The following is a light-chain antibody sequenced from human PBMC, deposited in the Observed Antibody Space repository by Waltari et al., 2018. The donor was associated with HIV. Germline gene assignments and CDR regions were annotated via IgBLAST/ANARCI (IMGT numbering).Light chain of an antibody. CDR1: SSNIGAGYD. Sequence: QSVLTQPPSVSGAPGQRVTISCTGSSSNIGAGYDVHWYQQLPGTAPKLLTEGNSNRPSGVPDRFSGSKSGTSASLASTGLQAEDEADYYCQSYDSSLSGYVFRGGTKLTVL. CDR3: QSYDSSLSGYV. J-gene: IGLJ3*02. V-gene: IGLV1-40*01. CDR2: GNS.